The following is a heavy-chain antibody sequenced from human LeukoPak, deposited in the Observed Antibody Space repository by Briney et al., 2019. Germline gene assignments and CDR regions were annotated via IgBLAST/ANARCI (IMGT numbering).Heavy chain of an antibody. J-gene: IGHJ3*02. V-gene: IGHV3-23*01. Sequence: PGGSLRLSCAASGFTFSSSAMSWVRQAPGKGLEWVSAISNNGGYTYYADSVQGRFTISRDNSKSTLCLQMNSLRAEDTAVYYCAREHSDAFDIWGQGTMVTVSS. CDR1: GFTFSSSA. CDR3: AREHSDAFDI. CDR2: ISNNGGYT.